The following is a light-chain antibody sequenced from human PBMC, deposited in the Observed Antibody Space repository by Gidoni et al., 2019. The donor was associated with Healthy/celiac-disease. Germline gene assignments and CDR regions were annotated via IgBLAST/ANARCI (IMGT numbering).Light chain of an antibody. CDR2: DAS. V-gene: IGKV3-11*01. CDR1: QSVSSY. CDR3: QQRSNSYT. Sequence: EIVFTQSPATLSWSPGERATLPCRASQSVSSYLAWYQQKPGQAPRLLIYDASNRATGIPARFSGSGSGTDFTLTISSLEPEDFAVYYCQQRSNSYTFGQGTKLEIK. J-gene: IGKJ2*01.